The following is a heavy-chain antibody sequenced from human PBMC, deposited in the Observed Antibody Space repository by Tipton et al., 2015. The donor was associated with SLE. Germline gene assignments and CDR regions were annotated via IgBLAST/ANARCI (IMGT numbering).Heavy chain of an antibody. CDR3: ARWDSGSYYDDY. V-gene: IGHV4-59*12. D-gene: IGHD1-26*01. CDR2: IYYSGST. CDR1: GGSFSSYY. Sequence: TLSLTCAVYGGSFSSYYWSWIRQPPGKGLEWIGYIYYSGSTYYNPSLKSRVTISVDRSKNQFSLKLSSVTAADTAVYYCARWDSGSYYDDYWGQGTLVTVSS. J-gene: IGHJ4*02.